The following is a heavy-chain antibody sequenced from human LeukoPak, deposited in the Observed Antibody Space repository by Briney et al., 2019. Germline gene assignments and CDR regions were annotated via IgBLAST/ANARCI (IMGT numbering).Heavy chain of an antibody. J-gene: IGHJ4*02. Sequence: SETLSLTCTVSGGSISSSSYYWGWIRQPPGKGLEWIVSIYYSGSTYYNPSLKSRVTISLDTSKNQFSLKLSSVTAADTAVYYCARQGYSHYFDYWGQGTLVTVSS. D-gene: IGHD5-18*01. CDR3: ARQGYSHYFDY. CDR1: GGSISSSSYY. CDR2: IYYSGST. V-gene: IGHV4-39*01.